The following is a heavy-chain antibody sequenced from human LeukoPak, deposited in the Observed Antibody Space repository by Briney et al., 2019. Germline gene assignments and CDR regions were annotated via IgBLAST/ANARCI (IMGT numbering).Heavy chain of an antibody. J-gene: IGHJ3*02. V-gene: IGHV4-39*07. Sequence: PSETLSLTCTVSGGSISSSSYYWGWIRQPPGKGLEWIGSMYYSGNTYYNPSLKSRVTISVDTSKNQFSLKLSSVTAADTAVYFCARGPYSYDSSGAFDIWGQGTMVTVSS. D-gene: IGHD3-22*01. CDR2: MYYSGNT. CDR1: GGSISSSSYY. CDR3: ARGPYSYDSSGAFDI.